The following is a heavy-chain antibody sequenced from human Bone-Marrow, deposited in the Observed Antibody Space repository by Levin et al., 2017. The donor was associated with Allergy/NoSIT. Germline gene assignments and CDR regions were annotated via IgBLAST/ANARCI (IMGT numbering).Heavy chain of an antibody. CDR3: ARYSRRTGGSQTRDYYYYYGMDV. Sequence: LSLTCAASGFPFSSYAMHWVRQAPGKGLEWVAVISYDGSNKYYADSVKGRFTISRDNSKNTLYLQMNSLRAEDTAVYYCARYSRRTGGSQTRDYYYYYGMDVWGQGTTVTVSS. CDR2: ISYDGSNK. J-gene: IGHJ6*02. CDR1: GFPFSSYA. V-gene: IGHV3-30-3*01. D-gene: IGHD2-15*01.